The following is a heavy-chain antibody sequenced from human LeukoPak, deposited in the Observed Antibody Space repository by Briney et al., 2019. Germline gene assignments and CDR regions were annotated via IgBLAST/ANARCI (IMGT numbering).Heavy chain of an antibody. CDR1: GFTFTTYW. CDR2: IKQDGTEK. D-gene: IGHD6-13*01. V-gene: IGHV3-7*01. J-gene: IGHJ4*02. Sequence: GESLRLSCAASGFTFTTYWMSWVRQAPGKGLEWVANIKQDGTEKYYVDSVKGRFTISRDNAKNSLYLQMNSLRAEDTAVYYCAKSGGYSSSWSHFDYWGQGTLVTVSS. CDR3: AKSGGYSSSWSHFDY.